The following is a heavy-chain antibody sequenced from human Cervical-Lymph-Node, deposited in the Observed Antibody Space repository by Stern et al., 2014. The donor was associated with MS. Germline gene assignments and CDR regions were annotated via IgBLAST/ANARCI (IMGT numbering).Heavy chain of an antibody. CDR3: ARQTLSGSSDFDY. CDR2: INPNSGGT. Sequence: QMQLVQSGAEVKKPGASVKVSCKASGYTFTGYYMHWVRQAPGQGLEWMGWINPNSGGTNYAQKFQGWVTMTRDTSISTAYMELSRLRSDDTAVYYCARQTLSGSSDFDYWGQGTLVTVSS. V-gene: IGHV1-2*04. CDR1: GYTFTGYY. D-gene: IGHD6-25*01. J-gene: IGHJ4*02.